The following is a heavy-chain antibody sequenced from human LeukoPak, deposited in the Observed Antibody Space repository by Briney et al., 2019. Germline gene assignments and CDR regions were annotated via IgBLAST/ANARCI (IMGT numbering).Heavy chain of an antibody. J-gene: IGHJ5*02. V-gene: IGHV4-59*01. D-gene: IGHD1-26*01. Sequence: SETLSLTCTASGGTISSYYWSWIRQPPGKGLEWIGYIYYSGSTNYNPSLKSRVTISVDTSKNQFSLKLRSVTAADTAVYYCARGGSGGWFDPWGQGTLVTVSS. CDR3: ARGGSGGWFDP. CDR2: IYYSGST. CDR1: GGTISSYY.